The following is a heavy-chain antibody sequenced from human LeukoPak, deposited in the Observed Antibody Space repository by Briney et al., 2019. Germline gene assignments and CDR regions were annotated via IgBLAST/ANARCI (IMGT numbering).Heavy chain of an antibody. D-gene: IGHD5-24*01. J-gene: IGHJ4*02. V-gene: IGHV4-34*01. CDR2: INHSGST. CDR1: GGSFSGYY. Sequence: PSETLSLTSAVYGGSFSGYYWSWIRQPPGKGLEWIGEINHSGSTNYNPSLKSRVTISVDTSKNQFSLKLSSVTAADTAVYYCATGMGFDYWGQGTLVTVSS. CDR3: ATGMGFDY.